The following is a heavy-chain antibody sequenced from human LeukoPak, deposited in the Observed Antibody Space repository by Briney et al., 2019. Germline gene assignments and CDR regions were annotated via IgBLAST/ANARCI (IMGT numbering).Heavy chain of an antibody. J-gene: IGHJ6*02. CDR2: IIPIFGTA. Sequence: SVKVSCKTSGYTFTTYGVSWVRQAPGQGLEWMGGIIPIFGTANYAQKFQGRVTITADESTSTAYMELSSLRSEDTAVYYCARDLVVITPLGYYCMDVWGQGTTVTVSS. V-gene: IGHV1-69*13. CDR1: GYTFTTYG. CDR3: ARDLVVITPLGYYCMDV. D-gene: IGHD3-22*01.